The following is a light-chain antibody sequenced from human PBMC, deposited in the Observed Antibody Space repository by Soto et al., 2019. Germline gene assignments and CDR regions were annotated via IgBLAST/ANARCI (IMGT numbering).Light chain of an antibody. CDR2: RAS. Sequence: PGARVTISSRHTQCVSTNSSAWYQKKSGQAPRLLIYRASTRPTGIPDRFSGSGSGTAFSLIISRLEPEDSAVYYCQQYAASPLTFGGGTKLEIK. V-gene: IGKV3-20*01. CDR3: QQYAASPLT. J-gene: IGKJ4*01. CDR1: QCVSTNS.